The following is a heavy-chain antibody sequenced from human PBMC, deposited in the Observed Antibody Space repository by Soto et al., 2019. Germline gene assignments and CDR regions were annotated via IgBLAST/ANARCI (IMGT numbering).Heavy chain of an antibody. J-gene: IGHJ6*02. Sequence: GGSLRLSCAASGFTFSSYGMHWVRQAPGKGLEWVAMVSYDESYKYYADSVKGRFTISRDNSKNTLFLQMSSLRGEDTAVYYCAKDREEYYYGMDVWGPGTTVIVSS. CDR1: GFTFSSYG. CDR3: AKDREEYYYGMDV. CDR2: VSYDESYK. V-gene: IGHV3-30*18.